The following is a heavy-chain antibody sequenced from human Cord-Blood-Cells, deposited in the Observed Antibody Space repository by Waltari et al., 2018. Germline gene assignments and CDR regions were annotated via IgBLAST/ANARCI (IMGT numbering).Heavy chain of an antibody. Sequence: QVQLVQSGAEVKKPGASVKVSCKVSGYTLTELSMHWVRQAPGKGLEWMGVFDPEEVETMDAQNCQGRVTMTEDTSTDTAYMGLSSLRSEDTAVYYCATDPGIAVAKIPPRFDDWGQGTLVTVSS. V-gene: IGHV1-24*01. J-gene: IGHJ4*02. CDR3: ATDPGIAVAKIPPRFDD. CDR1: GYTLTELS. CDR2: FDPEEVET. D-gene: IGHD6-19*01.